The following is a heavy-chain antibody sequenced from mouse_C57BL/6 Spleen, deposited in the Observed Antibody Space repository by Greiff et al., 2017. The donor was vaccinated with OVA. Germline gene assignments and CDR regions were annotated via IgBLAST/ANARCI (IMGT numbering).Heavy chain of an antibody. J-gene: IGHJ2*01. CDR2: IRNKANGYTT. CDR1: GFTFTDYY. V-gene: IGHV7-3*01. Sequence: EVKLMESGGGLVQPGGSLSLSCAASGFTFTDYYMSWVRQPPGKALEWLGFIRNKANGYTTEYSASVKGRFTISRDNSQSILYLQMNALRAEDSATYYCASSIEDYFDYWGQGTTRTVSS. CDR3: ASSIEDYFDY.